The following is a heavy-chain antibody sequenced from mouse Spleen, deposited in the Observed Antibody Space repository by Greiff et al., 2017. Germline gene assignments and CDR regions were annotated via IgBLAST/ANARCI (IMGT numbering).Heavy chain of an antibody. V-gene: IGHV5-6*02. CDR2: ISSGGSYT. CDR3: ARQGLTGFDY. D-gene: IGHD4-1*01. J-gene: IGHJ2*01. CDR1: GFTFSSYG. Sequence: DVMLVESGGDLVKPGGSLKLSCAASGFTFSSYGMSWVRQTPDKRLEWVATISSGGSYTYYPDSVKGRFTISRDNAKNTLYLQMSSLKSEDTAMYYCARQGLTGFDYWGQGTTLTVSS.